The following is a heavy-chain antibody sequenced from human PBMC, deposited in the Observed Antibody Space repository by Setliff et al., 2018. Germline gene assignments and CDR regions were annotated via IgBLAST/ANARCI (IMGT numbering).Heavy chain of an antibody. J-gene: IGHJ4*02. CDR2: ISAHTGNT. D-gene: IGHD2-2*01. CDR3: SRLVRFCIRTSCQRLSGGEF. V-gene: IGHV1-18*01. CDR1: GYTFSDYG. Sequence: ASVKVSCKTSGYTFSDYGIAWVRQAPGQGLEWMGWISAHTGNTYYAPKFQGTAIMTTDTATTTAYLELRSLGSDDTAVYYCSRLVRFCIRTSCQRLSGGEFWGQGTLVTVSS.